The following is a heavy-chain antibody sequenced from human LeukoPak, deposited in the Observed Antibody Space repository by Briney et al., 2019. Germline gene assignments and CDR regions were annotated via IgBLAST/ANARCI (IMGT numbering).Heavy chain of an antibody. CDR2: ISAYTGST. J-gene: IGHJ3*02. V-gene: IGHV1-18*01. Sequence: GASVNVSCKASGYTFINYRLTWVRQAPGQGFEWMGCISAYTGSTNYAQKLQGRVTMPTDPSTRTAYMDLRSLRSDDTAVYYCARTVGATGAFDIWGQGTMVIVSS. CDR3: ARTVGATGAFDI. CDR1: GYTFINYR. D-gene: IGHD1-26*01.